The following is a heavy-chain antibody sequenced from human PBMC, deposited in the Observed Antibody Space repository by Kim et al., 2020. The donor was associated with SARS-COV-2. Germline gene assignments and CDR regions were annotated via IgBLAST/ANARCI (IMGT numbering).Heavy chain of an antibody. CDR2: ISGRGGST. D-gene: IGHD5-18*01. J-gene: IGHJ4*02. Sequence: GGSLRLSCAASGFTCSSYAMSWVRQAPGKGLEWVSAISGRGGSTYYADSVKGRFTISRDNSKNPLYLQMNSLRAEVTAVYYCAKDADTAMVTYYFDYWGQGTLVTVSS. V-gene: IGHV3-23*01. CDR1: GFTCSSYA. CDR3: AKDADTAMVTYYFDY.